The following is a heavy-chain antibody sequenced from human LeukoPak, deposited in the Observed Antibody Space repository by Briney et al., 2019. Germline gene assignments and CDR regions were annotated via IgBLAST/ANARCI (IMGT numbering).Heavy chain of an antibody. CDR2: ISGSGGST. D-gene: IGHD6-19*01. V-gene: IGHV3-23*01. CDR1: GFTFSSYA. J-gene: IGHJ4*02. CDR3: ARDSFEARAVAHNLLFDY. Sequence: PGGSLRLSCAASGFTFSSYAMSWVRQAPGKGLEWVSAISGSGGSTYYADSVKGRFTISRDNAKNSLYLQMNSLRAEDTAVYYCARDSFEARAVAHNLLFDYWGQGTLVTVSS.